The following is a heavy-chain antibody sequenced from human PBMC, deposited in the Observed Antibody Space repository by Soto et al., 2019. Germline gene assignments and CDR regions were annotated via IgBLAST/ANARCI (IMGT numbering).Heavy chain of an antibody. CDR3: AREHFPASYDSFVY. J-gene: IGHJ4*02. Sequence: QVQLVQSGAEMKKPGASVKVSCKASGYTFTTYGISWVRQAPGQGLEWMGWISAYNGNTHYAQKLQGRVTMTTDTSTSTADVELRTLTSDDTAVYYGAREHFPASYDSFVYWGQGTLVTVTS. CDR1: GYTFTTYG. D-gene: IGHD3-3*02. V-gene: IGHV1-18*04. CDR2: ISAYNGNT.